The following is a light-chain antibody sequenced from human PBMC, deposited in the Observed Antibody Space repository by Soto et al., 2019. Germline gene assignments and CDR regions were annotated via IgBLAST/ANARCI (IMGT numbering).Light chain of an antibody. CDR1: QSLGSR. J-gene: IGKJ1*01. CDR3: QQYNNWPQT. V-gene: IGKV1-5*01. CDR2: DVS. Sequence: DIQMTQSPSTLSASLGDRVTITCRASQSLGSRLACYQQNAGQAPNLLIYDVSTLESGVPSRFSGSGSGTDFTLTISGLQSEDFAVYYCQQYNNWPQTFGQGTKVDIK.